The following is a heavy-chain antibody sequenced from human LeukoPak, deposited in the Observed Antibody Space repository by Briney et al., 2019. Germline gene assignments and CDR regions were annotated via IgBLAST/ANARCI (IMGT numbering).Heavy chain of an antibody. CDR3: ARDLYYRPEYYYDSSGYYHPDY. Sequence: ASVKVSCKASGYTFTSYGISWVRQAPGQGLEWMGWISAYNGNTNYAQKLQGRVTMTTDTSTSTAYMELRSLRSDDTAVYYCARDLYYRPEYYYDSSGYYHPDYWGQGTLVTVSS. J-gene: IGHJ4*02. D-gene: IGHD3-22*01. CDR2: ISAYNGNT. CDR1: GYTFTSYG. V-gene: IGHV1-18*01.